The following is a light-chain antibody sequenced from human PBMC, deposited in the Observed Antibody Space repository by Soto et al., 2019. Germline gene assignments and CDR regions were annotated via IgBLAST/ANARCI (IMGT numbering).Light chain of an antibody. Sequence: IKMTQSPSALSESVGDRLTSTCRASQSISSFLTWYQQKPGKAPKLLIYAASSLQSGVPSRFSGSGSGTDFTLTVSSLQPEDFATYFCQQSYGTPRTFGQGTKVDIK. CDR3: QQSYGTPRT. CDR1: QSISSF. V-gene: IGKV1-39*01. J-gene: IGKJ1*01. CDR2: AAS.